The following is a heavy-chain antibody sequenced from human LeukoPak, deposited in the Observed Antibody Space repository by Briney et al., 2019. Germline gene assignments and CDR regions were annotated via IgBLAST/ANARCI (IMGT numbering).Heavy chain of an antibody. CDR3: ARDRGGAVAGYHFDY. CDR2: IYYSGST. J-gene: IGHJ4*02. D-gene: IGHD6-19*01. CDR1: GGSISSYY. Sequence: SETLSLTCTVSGGSISSYYWSWIRQPPGKGLEWIGYIYYSGSTNYNPSLKSRVTISVDTSKNQFSLKLSSVTAADTAVYYCARDRGGAVAGYHFDYWGQGTLVTVSS. V-gene: IGHV4-59*01.